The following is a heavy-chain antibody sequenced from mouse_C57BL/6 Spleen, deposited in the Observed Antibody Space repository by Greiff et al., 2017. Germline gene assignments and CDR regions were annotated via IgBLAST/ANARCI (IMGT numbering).Heavy chain of an antibody. CDR1: GYAFSSYW. J-gene: IGHJ3*01. Sequence: QVQLQQSGAELVKPGASVKISCKASGYAFSSYWMNWVKQRPGKGLEWIGQIYPGNGDTKYNGKFKGKATLTADKSSSTAYMQLSSLTSEDSAVYFCARSDSSGYGTAYWGQGTLVTVSA. CDR2: IYPGNGDT. D-gene: IGHD3-2*02. CDR3: ARSDSSGYGTAY. V-gene: IGHV1-80*01.